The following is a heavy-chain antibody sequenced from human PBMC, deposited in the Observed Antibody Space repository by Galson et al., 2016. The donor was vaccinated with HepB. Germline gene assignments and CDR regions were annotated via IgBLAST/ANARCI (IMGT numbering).Heavy chain of an antibody. D-gene: IGHD2-21*02. CDR2: INPSGGST. Sequence: SVKVSCKASGSTFNVYFVHWVRQAPGQGLEWMGIINPSGGSTSYAQKFQSRVTMTRDTSTSTVYMGLRSLSSEDTAVYYCARDPCGGDCYSPYRFYYYDMDVWGRGTTVTVSS. V-gene: IGHV1-46*02. CDR1: GSTFNVYF. CDR3: ARDPCGGDCYSPYRFYYYDMDV. J-gene: IGHJ6*02.